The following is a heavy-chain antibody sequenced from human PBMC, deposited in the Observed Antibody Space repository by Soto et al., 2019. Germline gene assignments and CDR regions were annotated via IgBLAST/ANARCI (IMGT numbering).Heavy chain of an antibody. V-gene: IGHV6-1*01. J-gene: IGHJ3*02. Sequence: SPTLSLPCAISGDSVSSNSAAWNWIRQSPSRGLEWLGRTYYRSKWYNDYAVSVKSRITINPDTSKNQFSLQLNSVTPEDTAVYYCARDGLERFLEWLPQSDAFDIWGQGTMVTVSS. CDR2: TYYRSKWYN. CDR1: GDSVSSNSAA. CDR3: ARDGLERFLEWLPQSDAFDI. D-gene: IGHD3-3*01.